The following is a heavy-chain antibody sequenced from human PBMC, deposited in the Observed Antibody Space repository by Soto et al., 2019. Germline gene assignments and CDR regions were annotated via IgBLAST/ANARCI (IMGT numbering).Heavy chain of an antibody. Sequence: EVQLAESGGGMVQPGGSLRLSCVASGFTFSSYDMHWVRQAPGKGLEYVSSISSNGGTTYYGNSGKGTFTISRDNSKNTLYLPMGSLRAEDMAVYYCVRRVSGNYDYWGQGNLVTVSS. CDR1: GFTFSSYD. D-gene: IGHD1-7*01. CDR3: VRRVSGNYDY. CDR2: ISSNGGTT. J-gene: IGHJ4*02. V-gene: IGHV3-64*01.